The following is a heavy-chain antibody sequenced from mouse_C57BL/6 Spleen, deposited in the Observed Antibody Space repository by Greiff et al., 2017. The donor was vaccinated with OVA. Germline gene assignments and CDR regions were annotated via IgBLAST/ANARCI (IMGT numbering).Heavy chain of an antibody. CDR3: TRGVYDGRYYYAMDY. CDR1: GYTFTSYW. Sequence: EVQLQESGTVLVRPGASVKMSCKTSGYTFTSYWMHWVKQRPGQGLEWIGAIYPGNSDTSYNQKFKGKAKLTAVTSASTAYMELSSLTNEDSAVYYCTRGVYDGRYYYAMDYWGQGTSVTVSS. J-gene: IGHJ4*01. V-gene: IGHV1-5*01. D-gene: IGHD2-3*01. CDR2: IYPGNSDT.